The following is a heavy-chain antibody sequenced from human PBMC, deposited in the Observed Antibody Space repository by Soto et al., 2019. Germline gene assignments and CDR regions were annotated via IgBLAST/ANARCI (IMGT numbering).Heavy chain of an antibody. CDR3: ARRITGTTYDY. D-gene: IGHD1-7*01. V-gene: IGHV4-59*01. J-gene: IGHJ4*02. CDR1: GGSISSYY. Sequence: SSETLSLTCTVSGGSISSYYWSWIRQPPGKGLEWIGYIYYSGSTNYNPSLKSRVTISVDTSKNQFSLKLSSVTAADTAVYYCARRITGTTYDYWGQGTLVTVSS. CDR2: IYYSGST.